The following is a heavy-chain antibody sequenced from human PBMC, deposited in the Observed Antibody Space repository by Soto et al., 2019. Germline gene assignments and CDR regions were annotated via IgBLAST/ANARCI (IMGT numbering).Heavy chain of an antibody. D-gene: IGHD2-15*01. CDR3: PREGEMGYCSCRSGYPYYFDY. CDR1: GFTFSSYG. CDR2: IWYDGSNK. V-gene: IGHV3-33*01. Sequence: QVQLVESGGGVVQPGRSLRLSCAASGFTFSSYGMHWVRQAPGKGLEWVAVIWYDGSNKYYADSVKGRFTISRDNSKNTLYLQMNSLRADDTAVYYCPREGEMGYCSCRSGYPYYFDYWGQGTLVTVSS. J-gene: IGHJ4*02.